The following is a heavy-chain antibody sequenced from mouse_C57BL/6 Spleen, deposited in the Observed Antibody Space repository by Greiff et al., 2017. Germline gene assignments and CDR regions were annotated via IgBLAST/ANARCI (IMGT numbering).Heavy chain of an antibody. CDR3: ARDDGSYAMDY. J-gene: IGHJ4*01. CDR1: GYTFTDYY. D-gene: IGHD2-3*01. CDR2: INPNNGGT. V-gene: IGHV1-26*01. Sequence: VQLQQSGPELVKPGASVQISCKASGYTFTDYYMNWVKQSHGKSLEWIGDINPNNGGTSYNQKFKGKATLTVDKSSSTAYMGLRSLTSEDSAVYYCARDDGSYAMDYWGQGTSVTVSS.